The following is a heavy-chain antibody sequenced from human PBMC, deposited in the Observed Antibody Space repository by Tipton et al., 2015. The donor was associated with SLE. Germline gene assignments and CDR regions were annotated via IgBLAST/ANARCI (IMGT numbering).Heavy chain of an antibody. V-gene: IGHV3-30*18. CDR3: AKDQAVADDYFDY. D-gene: IGHD6-19*01. CDR2: ISFDGNDK. J-gene: IGHJ4*02. Sequence: SLRLSCAASGLTFDDHGMHWVRQAPGKGLEWVALISFDGNDKYYADSVKGRFTISRDHSKNTLYLQMNSLRAEDTAVYYCAKDQAVADDYFDYWGQGTLVTVSS. CDR1: GLTFDDHG.